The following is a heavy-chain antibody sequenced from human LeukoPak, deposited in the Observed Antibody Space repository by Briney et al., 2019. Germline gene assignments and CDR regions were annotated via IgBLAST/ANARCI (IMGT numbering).Heavy chain of an antibody. Sequence: SETLSLTCTVSGGSISTYYWSWIRQPPGNGLEWIAYIYYIGGTNYNPSLKSRVTISVDTSNNRFSLKLSSVTAADTAVYYCARHLAAAGTGFDYWGQGTLVTVSS. CDR1: GGSISTYY. J-gene: IGHJ4*02. V-gene: IGHV4-59*08. CDR2: IYYIGGT. CDR3: ARHLAAAGTGFDY. D-gene: IGHD6-13*01.